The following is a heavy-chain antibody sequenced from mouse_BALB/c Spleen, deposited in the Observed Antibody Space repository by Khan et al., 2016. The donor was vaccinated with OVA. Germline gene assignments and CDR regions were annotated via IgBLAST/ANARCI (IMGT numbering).Heavy chain of an antibody. V-gene: IGHV5-9-3*01. CDR1: GFTFSTFA. Sequence: EVQLLETGGGLVKPGGSLKLSCAASGFTFSTFAMSWVRQTPEKRLEWVATINSDGDYTYYPDNVTGRFTISRDNAKNTLYLQINSLRSGDTAMYYCARSPYGNFAYWGQGTLVTVSA. CDR2: INSDGDYT. CDR3: ARSPYGNFAY. J-gene: IGHJ3*01. D-gene: IGHD2-1*01.